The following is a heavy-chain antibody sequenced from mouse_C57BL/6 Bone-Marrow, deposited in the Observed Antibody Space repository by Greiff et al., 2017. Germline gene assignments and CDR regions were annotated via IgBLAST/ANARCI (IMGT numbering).Heavy chain of an antibody. CDR3: AREGFYRNYGAY. CDR2: INPSNGGP. J-gene: IGHJ3*01. CDR1: GYTFTSYW. V-gene: IGHV1-53*01. D-gene: IGHD2-5*01. Sequence: QVQLQQPGTELVKPGASVKLSCKASGYTFTSYWMHWVKQRPGQGLEWIGNINPSNGGPNYNEKFKSKATLTVDKSSSTAYMQLSSLTSEDAAVYCCAREGFYRNYGAYGGQGTLVTVSA.